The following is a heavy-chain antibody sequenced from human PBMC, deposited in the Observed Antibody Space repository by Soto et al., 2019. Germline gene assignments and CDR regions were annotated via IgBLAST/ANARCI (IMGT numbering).Heavy chain of an antibody. CDR2: IIPILNKT. D-gene: IGHD3-3*01. CDR3: VKDFSGYTSL. V-gene: IGHV1-69*02. Sequence: QVLLEQSGSVVKRPGSSVTVSCKASGGPFNKFIFTWVRQAPGQGLEWMGRIIPILNKTNYAQTFRGRVAITADTPASTSYIELTGLRLDDTAMYYCVKDFSGYTSLWGQGTLVSVTS. J-gene: IGHJ4*02. CDR1: GGPFNKFI.